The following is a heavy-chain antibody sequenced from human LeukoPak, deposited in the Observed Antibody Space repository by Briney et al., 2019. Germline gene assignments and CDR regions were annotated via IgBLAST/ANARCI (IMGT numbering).Heavy chain of an antibody. V-gene: IGHV4-34*01. J-gene: IGHJ4*02. CDR2: INHSGST. CDR3: ARGVGSGRYYRRVGGTFDY. Sequence: PSETLSLTCAVYGGSFSGYYLSWIRQPPGKGLEWIGEINHSGSTNYNPSLKSRVTISVDTSKNQFSLKLSSVTAADTAVYYCARGVGSGRYYRRVGGTFDYWGQGTLVTVSS. CDR1: GGSFSGYY. D-gene: IGHD1-26*01.